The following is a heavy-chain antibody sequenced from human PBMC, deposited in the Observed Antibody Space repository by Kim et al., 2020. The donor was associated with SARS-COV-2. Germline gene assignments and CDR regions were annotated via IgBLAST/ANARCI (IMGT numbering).Heavy chain of an antibody. CDR2: IYYSGST. J-gene: IGHJ4*02. D-gene: IGHD1-26*01. V-gene: IGHV4-59*13. Sequence: SETLSLTCTVSGGSISSYYWSWIRQPPGKGLEWIGYIYYSGSTNYNPSLKSRVTISVDTSKNQFSLKLSSVTAADTAVYYCARVESYYRLFDYWGQGTLVTVSS. CDR1: GGSISSYY. CDR3: ARVESYYRLFDY.